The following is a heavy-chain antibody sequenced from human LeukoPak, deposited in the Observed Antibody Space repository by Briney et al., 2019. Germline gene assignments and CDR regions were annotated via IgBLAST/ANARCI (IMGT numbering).Heavy chain of an antibody. CDR1: GYTFTGYY. Sequence: ASVKVSCKASGYTFTGYYMHWVRQSPGQGLEWMGWISAYNGNTNYAQKLQGRVTMTTDTSASTAYMELRSLRSDDTAVYYCARDTQIRLWTSYGMDVWGQGTTVTVSS. CDR2: ISAYNGNT. J-gene: IGHJ6*02. V-gene: IGHV1-18*04. CDR3: ARDTQIRLWTSYGMDV. D-gene: IGHD5-18*01.